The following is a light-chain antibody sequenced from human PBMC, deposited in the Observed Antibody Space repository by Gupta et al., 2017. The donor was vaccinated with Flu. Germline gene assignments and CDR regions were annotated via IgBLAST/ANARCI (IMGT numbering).Light chain of an antibody. V-gene: IGLV2-14*01. J-gene: IGLJ1*01. Sequence: VSWYQQYPGKAPKLIIYEVTNRPSRVSSRFSGSKSGNTASLTISGLQAEDEAEYFCSSYATTDTLVFGSGTTVTVL. CDR2: EVT. CDR3: SSYATTDTLV.